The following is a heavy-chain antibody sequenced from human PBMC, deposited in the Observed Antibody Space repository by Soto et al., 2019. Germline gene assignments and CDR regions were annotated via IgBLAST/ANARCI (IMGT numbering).Heavy chain of an antibody. D-gene: IGHD2-15*01. CDR1: GFTFSSYA. CDR3: AKGLRDIVVVVAATPLDY. J-gene: IGHJ4*02. Sequence: VQLLESGGGLVQPGGSLRLSCAASGFTFSSYAMSWVRQAPGKGLEWVSAISGSGGSTYYADSVKGRFTISRDNSKSTQYLQMNSLRAEGTAVYYCAKGLRDIVVVVAATPLDYWGQGALVTVSS. CDR2: ISGSGGST. V-gene: IGHV3-23*01.